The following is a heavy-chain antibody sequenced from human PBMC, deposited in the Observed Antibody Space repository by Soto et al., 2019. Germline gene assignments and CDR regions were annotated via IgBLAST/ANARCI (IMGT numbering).Heavy chain of an antibody. CDR2: IIPILGIA. CDR1: GGTFSSYT. V-gene: IGHV1-69*02. CDR3: ARGVRFLGRTYYWYFDL. Sequence: QVQLVQSGAEVKKPGSSVKVSCKASGGTFSSYTISWVRQAPGQGLEWMGRIIPILGIANYAQKFQGRVTMTADKSTSTAYMELSSLRSEDTAVYYCARGVRFLGRTYYWYFDLWGRGTLVTVSS. J-gene: IGHJ2*01. D-gene: IGHD3-3*01.